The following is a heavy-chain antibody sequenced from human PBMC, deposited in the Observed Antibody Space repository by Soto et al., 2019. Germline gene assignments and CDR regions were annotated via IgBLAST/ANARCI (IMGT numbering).Heavy chain of an antibody. Sequence: GGALRLSCAASGFTFCSYALSRGRQAPGEGVEWVSAISGSGGSTYYADSVKGRFTISRDNSKNTLYLQMNSLRAEDTAVYYCAKDPTFTGGSSLRQYFDYWGQGTLVTVSS. V-gene: IGHV3-23*01. J-gene: IGHJ4*02. CDR1: GFTFCSYA. CDR3: AKDPTFTGGSSLRQYFDY. D-gene: IGHD1-26*01. CDR2: ISGSGGST.